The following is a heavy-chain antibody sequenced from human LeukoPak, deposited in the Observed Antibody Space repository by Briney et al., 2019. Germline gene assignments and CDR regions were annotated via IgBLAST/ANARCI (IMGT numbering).Heavy chain of an antibody. J-gene: IGHJ6*03. CDR3: ARQKRNYYYMDV. CDR1: GGSFSGYY. V-gene: IGHV4-34*01. Sequence: KPSETLSLTCAVYGGSFSGYYWSWIRQPPGKGLEWIGEINHSGSTNYNLSLKSRVTISVDTSKNQFSLKLSSVTAADTAVYYCARQKRNYYYMDVWGKGTTVTVSS. CDR2: INHSGST.